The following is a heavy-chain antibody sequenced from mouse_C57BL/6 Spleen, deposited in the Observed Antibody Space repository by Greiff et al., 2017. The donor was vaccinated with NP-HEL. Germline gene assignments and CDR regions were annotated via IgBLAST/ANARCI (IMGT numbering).Heavy chain of an antibody. CDR2: IYPGDGDT. J-gene: IGHJ3*01. CDR1: GYAFSSYW. Sequence: QVQLQQSGAELVKPGASVKISCKASGYAFSSYWMNWVKQRPGKGLEWIGQIYPGDGDTNYNGKFKGKATLTADKSSSTAYMQLSSLTSEDSAVYFCARGEDYSAWFAYWGQGTLVTVSA. CDR3: ARGEDYSAWFAY. V-gene: IGHV1-80*01. D-gene: IGHD1-1*01.